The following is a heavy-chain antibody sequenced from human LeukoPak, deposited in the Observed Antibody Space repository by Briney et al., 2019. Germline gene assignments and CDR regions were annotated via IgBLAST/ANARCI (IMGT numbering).Heavy chain of an antibody. V-gene: IGHV1-24*01. Sequence: ASVKVSCKASGYTFTSYYMHWVRQAPGKGPEWMGGFDPEDGETIYAQKFQGRVTMTEDTSTDTAYMELSSLRSEDTAIYYCASPVKYYDTWSGYPPFDYWGQGTLVTVSS. CDR1: GYTFTSYY. CDR3: ASPVKYYDTWSGYPPFDY. D-gene: IGHD3-3*01. CDR2: FDPEDGET. J-gene: IGHJ4*02.